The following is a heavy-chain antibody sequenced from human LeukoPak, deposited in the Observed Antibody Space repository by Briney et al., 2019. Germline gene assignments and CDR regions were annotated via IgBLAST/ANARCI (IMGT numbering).Heavy chain of an antibody. V-gene: IGHV3-53*01. CDR2: SYSEEWVPISSGGGSS. D-gene: IGHD5-12*01. Sequence: PGGSLRLSCAASGFTVNTDHMSWVRQAPGKGLEWVAISYSEEWVPISSGGGSSQYAESVKGRFTISRDNSRSTLSLQMNSLRAEDTALYYCARDCYSGYGFNCPGDYWGQGTLVTVSS. J-gene: IGHJ4*02. CDR1: GFTVNTDH. CDR3: ARDCYSGYGFNCPGDY.